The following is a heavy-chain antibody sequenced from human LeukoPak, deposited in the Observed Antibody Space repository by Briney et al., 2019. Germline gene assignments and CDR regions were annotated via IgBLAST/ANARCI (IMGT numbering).Heavy chain of an antibody. Sequence: SETLSLTCSVSGAAFSLYYWSWIRQPPGKGLEWIGYISHSGNTDYNPSLKSRVTISADTSRNQFSLKMTSVTAADTAVYYCARSRKLDYWGQGTLVTVSS. CDR2: ISHSGNT. V-gene: IGHV4-59*08. CDR1: GAAFSLYY. D-gene: IGHD1-14*01. J-gene: IGHJ4*02. CDR3: ARSRKLDY.